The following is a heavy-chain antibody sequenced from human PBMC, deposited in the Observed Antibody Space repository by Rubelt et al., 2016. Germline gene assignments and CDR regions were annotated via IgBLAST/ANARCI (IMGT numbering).Heavy chain of an antibody. Sequence: QVQLVQSGAEVKKPGASVKVSCKASGYTFTSYAMHWVRQAPGQRLEWMGWINAGNGNTKYSQKFQGRVTMTRDTSASTAYMELSSLRSEDTAVYYCARAQRIRLLMVYAPTFDYWGQGTLVTVSS. D-gene: IGHD2-8*01. V-gene: IGHV1-3*01. CDR1: GYTFTSYA. CDR3: ARAQRIRLLMVYAPTFDY. J-gene: IGHJ4*02. CDR2: INAGNGNT.